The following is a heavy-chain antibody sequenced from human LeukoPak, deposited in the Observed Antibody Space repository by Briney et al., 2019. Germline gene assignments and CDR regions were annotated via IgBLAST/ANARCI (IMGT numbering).Heavy chain of an antibody. Sequence: PSETLSLTCAVYGGSFSGYYWSWIRQPPGKGLEWIGEINHSGSTNYNPSLKHRVTISVDTSKSQFSLTLSSVTAADTAVYYCARGPTSSLGYCSRTSCYEIDYWGQGTLVTVSS. CDR2: INHSGST. J-gene: IGHJ4*02. CDR3: ARGPTSSLGYCSRTSCYEIDY. D-gene: IGHD2-2*01. CDR1: GGSFSGYY. V-gene: IGHV4-34*01.